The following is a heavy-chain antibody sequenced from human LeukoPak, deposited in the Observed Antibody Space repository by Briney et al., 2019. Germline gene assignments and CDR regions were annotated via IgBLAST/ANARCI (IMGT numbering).Heavy chain of an antibody. J-gene: IGHJ4*02. D-gene: IGHD2-15*01. CDR1: GFTFSSYW. CDR2: IKQDGSEK. V-gene: IGHV3-7*01. CDR3: ARTRWLDY. Sequence: GGSLRLSCAASGFTFSSYWMTWVRQAPGKGLEWVANIKQDGSEKYYVDSVKGRFTISRDNAKSSLFLQMNSLRVEDTAVYYCARTRWLDYWGQGTLVTVSS.